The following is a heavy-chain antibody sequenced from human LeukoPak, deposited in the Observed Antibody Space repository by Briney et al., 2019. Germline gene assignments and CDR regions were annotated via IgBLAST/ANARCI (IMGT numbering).Heavy chain of an antibody. CDR1: GFTFSSYW. Sequence: GGSLRLSCAASGFTFSSYWMNWVRQAPGKGLEWVAIIKQDGSEKYYVDSVKGRFTISRDNAKNSLFLQMNTLRPEDTAVYYCARAHDYVWGSYPYFDYWGQGTLVTVSS. V-gene: IGHV3-7*03. D-gene: IGHD3-16*02. J-gene: IGHJ4*02. CDR2: IKQDGSEK. CDR3: ARAHDYVWGSYPYFDY.